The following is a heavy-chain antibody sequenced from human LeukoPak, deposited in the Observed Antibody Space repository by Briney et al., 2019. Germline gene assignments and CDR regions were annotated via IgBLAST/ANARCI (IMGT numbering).Heavy chain of an antibody. CDR2: ISWNSGSI. J-gene: IGHJ4*02. CDR3: AKDLYGVYGHFDY. V-gene: IGHV3-9*01. Sequence: GGSLRLSCAASGFTFDDYAMHWVRQAPGKGLEWVSGISWNSGSIGYADSVKGRFTISRDNAKNSLYLQMNSLRAEDTALYYCAKDLYGVYGHFDYWGRGTLVTVSS. D-gene: IGHD4-17*01. CDR1: GFTFDDYA.